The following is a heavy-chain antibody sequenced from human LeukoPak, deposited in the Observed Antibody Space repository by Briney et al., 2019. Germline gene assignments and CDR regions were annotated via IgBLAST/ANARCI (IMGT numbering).Heavy chain of an antibody. V-gene: IGHV1-2*02. CDR2: INPNSGGT. CDR3: ARGIGRATYYYDSSGYSLGY. J-gene: IGHJ4*02. CDR1: GYTFTGYY. Sequence: ASVKVSCKASGYTFTGYYMHWVRQAPGQGLEWMGWINPNSGGTNYAQKFQGRVTMTRDTSISTAYMKLSRLRSDDTAVYYCARGIGRATYYYDSSGYSLGYWGQGTLVTVSS. D-gene: IGHD3-22*01.